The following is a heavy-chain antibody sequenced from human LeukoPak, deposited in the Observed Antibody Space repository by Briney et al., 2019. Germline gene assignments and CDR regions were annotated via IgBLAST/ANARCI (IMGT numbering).Heavy chain of an antibody. D-gene: IGHD3-22*01. V-gene: IGHV4-34*01. CDR3: ARGPLYYDSSGYYLYYFDY. Sequence: SETLSLTCAVYGGSFSGYYWSWIRQPPGKGLEWIGEINHSGSTNYNPSLKSRVTISVDTSKNQFSLKLSSVTAADTAVYYCARGPLYYDSSGYYLYYFDYWGQGTLATVSS. CDR2: INHSGST. CDR1: GGSFSGYY. J-gene: IGHJ4*02.